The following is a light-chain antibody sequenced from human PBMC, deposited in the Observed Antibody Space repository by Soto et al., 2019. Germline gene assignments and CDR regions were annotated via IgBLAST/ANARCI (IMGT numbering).Light chain of an antibody. V-gene: IGLV1-44*01. CDR3: AAWDDSLNCPV. CDR2: RTN. CDR1: SSNIGGNT. J-gene: IGLJ3*02. Sequence: QSVLTQPPSASGTPGPRVTISCSGSSSNIGGNTVNWYRQVPGTAPKLLIYRTNQRPSGVSDRFSGSKSGTSGSLAISGLQSEDEADYYCAAWDDSLNCPVFGGGTKLTVL.